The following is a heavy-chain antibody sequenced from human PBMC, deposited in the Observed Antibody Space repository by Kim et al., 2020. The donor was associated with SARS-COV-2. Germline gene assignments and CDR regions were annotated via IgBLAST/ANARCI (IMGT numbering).Heavy chain of an antibody. CDR3: ARDPGLRGIPDY. D-gene: IGHD3-10*01. V-gene: IGHV3-30*04. Sequence: GGSLRLSCAASGFTFSSYAMHWVRQAPGKGLDWVAFISYDGSNKYYTDSVKGRFTISRDNSKNTLYLQMNSLRAEDTAVYYCARDPGLRGIPDYWGQGTL. CDR2: ISYDGSNK. CDR1: GFTFSSYA. J-gene: IGHJ4*02.